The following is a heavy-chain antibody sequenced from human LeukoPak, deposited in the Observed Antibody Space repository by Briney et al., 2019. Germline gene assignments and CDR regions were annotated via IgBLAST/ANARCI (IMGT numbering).Heavy chain of an antibody. CDR3: ARQHSSSWSYYFDY. J-gene: IGHJ4*02. CDR1: GGSISSGAYY. Sequence: SQTLSLTCTVSGGSISSGAYYWNWIRQHPGKGLEWIGYIYYSGCTYYNPSLKSRVTISVDTSKNQFSLKLSSVTAADTAVYYCARQHSSSWSYYFDYWGQGTLVTVSS. D-gene: IGHD6-13*01. V-gene: IGHV4-30-4*08. CDR2: IYYSGCT.